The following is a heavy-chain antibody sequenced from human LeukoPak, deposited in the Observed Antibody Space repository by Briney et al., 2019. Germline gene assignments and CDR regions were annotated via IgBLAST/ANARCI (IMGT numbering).Heavy chain of an antibody. CDR2: IYQSGST. D-gene: IGHD5-12*01. CDR1: GYSISSGYY. J-gene: IGHJ4*02. V-gene: IGHV4-38-2*02. CDR3: ARVSWIRYFDY. Sequence: SETLSLTCTVSGYSISSGYYWGWIRQPPGKGLEWIGSIYQSGSTYYNPSLKSRVTISVDTSKNQFSLKLSSVTAADTAVYYCARVSWIRYFDYWGQGTLVTVSS.